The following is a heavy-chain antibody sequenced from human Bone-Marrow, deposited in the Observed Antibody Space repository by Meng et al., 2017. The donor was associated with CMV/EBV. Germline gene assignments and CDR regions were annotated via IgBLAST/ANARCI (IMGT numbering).Heavy chain of an antibody. CDR1: GFTLSDYY. J-gene: IGHJ6*02. CDR2: ISGSGSTI. Sequence: GGALRLPCAASGFTLSDYYMSWIRQAPGKGLEWVSYISGSGSTIYYADSVKGRFTISRDNAKNSLYLQMNSLRAEDTAVYYCARDVYCSGTSCYPTEYFYYGMDVWGQGTTVTVSS. D-gene: IGHD2-2*01. CDR3: ARDVYCSGTSCYPTEYFYYGMDV. V-gene: IGHV3-11*04.